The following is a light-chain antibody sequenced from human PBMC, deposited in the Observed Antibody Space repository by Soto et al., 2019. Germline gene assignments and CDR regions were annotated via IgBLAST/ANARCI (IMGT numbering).Light chain of an antibody. Sequence: EIVLTQSPGTLSLSPGERATLSCRASQSVRSNYLAWYQRKPGQAPRLLIYGASSRATGIPDRFSGSGSGTDFTLTISRLEPEDFEVYYCQQYDSSVLTFGGGTNVEI. CDR3: QQYDSSVLT. V-gene: IGKV3-20*01. CDR1: QSVRSNY. CDR2: GAS. J-gene: IGKJ4*01.